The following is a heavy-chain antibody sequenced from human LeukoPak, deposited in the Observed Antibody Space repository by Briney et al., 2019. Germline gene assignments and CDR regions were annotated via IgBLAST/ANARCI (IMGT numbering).Heavy chain of an antibody. V-gene: IGHV4-61*01. CDR3: ARGGEEDYYDSSGYYY. CDR2: IYYSGST. J-gene: IGHJ4*02. D-gene: IGHD3-22*01. CDR1: GGSVSSGSYY. Sequence: PSETLSLSCTDSGGSVSSGSYYGSWIRQPPGTGLEWIGYIYYSGSTNYNPSLKSRVTISVGTSKNQFSLKLSSVTAADTAVYYCARGGEEDYYDSSGYYYWGQGTLVTVSS.